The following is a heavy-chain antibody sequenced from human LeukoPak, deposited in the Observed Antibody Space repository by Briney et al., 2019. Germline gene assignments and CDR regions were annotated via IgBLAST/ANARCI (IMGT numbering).Heavy chain of an antibody. CDR2: ISGSGGST. V-gene: IGHV3-23*01. D-gene: IGHD4-17*01. CDR3: ARDGVTVTTLLGAFDI. CDR1: GFTFSSYA. Sequence: GGSLRLSCAASGFTFSSYAMSWVRQAPGKGLEWVSAISGSGGSTYYADSVKGRFTISRDNSKNTLYLQMNSLRAEDTAVYYCARDGVTVTTLLGAFDIWGQGTMVTVSS. J-gene: IGHJ3*02.